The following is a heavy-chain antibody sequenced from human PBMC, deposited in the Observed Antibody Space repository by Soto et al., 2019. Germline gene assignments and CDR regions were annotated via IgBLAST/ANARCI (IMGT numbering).Heavy chain of an antibody. CDR1: GFTFSSYG. Sequence: QVQLVESGGGVVQPGRSLRLSCAASGFTFSSYGMHWVRQAPGKGLEWVAVIWYDGSNKYYADSVKGRFTISRDNSKNTLYLQMNSLRAEDTAVYYCARSTSTVTTFYYYYYGMDVWGQGTTVTVSS. V-gene: IGHV3-33*01. D-gene: IGHD4-17*01. CDR2: IWYDGSNK. J-gene: IGHJ6*02. CDR3: ARSTSTVTTFYYYYYGMDV.